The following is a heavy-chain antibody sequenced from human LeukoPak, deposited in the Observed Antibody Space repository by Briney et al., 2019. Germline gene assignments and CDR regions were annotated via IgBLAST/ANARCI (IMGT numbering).Heavy chain of an antibody. V-gene: IGHV3-30-3*01. CDR2: VSHDGGTV. J-gene: IGHJ4*02. CDR1: GFTLTSYG. CDR3: ARDINSNYMDY. D-gene: IGHD1-1*01. Sequence: GGSLRLSCTVSGFTLTSYGRNWVRQAPGKGGERVAVVSHDGGTVHYADSVKGLFTISRDTSKNTLYLQMNNMGPEDTAVYYSARDINSNYMDYWGQGTLVTVSS.